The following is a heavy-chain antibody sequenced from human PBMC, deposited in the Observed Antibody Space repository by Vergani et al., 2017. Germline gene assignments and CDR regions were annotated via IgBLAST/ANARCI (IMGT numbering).Heavy chain of an antibody. CDR3: ARVPLGFVGD. J-gene: IGHJ4*02. Sequence: QVQLQESGPGLVKPSETLSLTCTVSGGSISSYYWSWIRHPPGTGLEWIGYIYYSGSTNYNPSLKSRVTIAVDTSKNQFSLKLSSVTAADTAVYYCARVPLGFVGDWGQGTLVTVSS. D-gene: IGHD3-3*01. CDR1: GGSISSYY. V-gene: IGHV4-59*08. CDR2: IYYSGST.